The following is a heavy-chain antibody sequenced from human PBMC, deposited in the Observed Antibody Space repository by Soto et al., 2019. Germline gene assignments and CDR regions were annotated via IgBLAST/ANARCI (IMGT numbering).Heavy chain of an antibody. D-gene: IGHD6-13*01. V-gene: IGHV3-53*04. J-gene: IGHJ4*02. CDR1: GFTVSSNY. Sequence: GGSLRLSCAASGFTVSSNYMSWVRQAPGKGLEWVSVIYSGGSTYYADSVKGRFTIARPNSKNTLYLQMNSLRAEDTAVYFCTSAVGYSSSWFDYWGQGALATVSS. CDR3: TSAVGYSSSWFDY. CDR2: IYSGGST.